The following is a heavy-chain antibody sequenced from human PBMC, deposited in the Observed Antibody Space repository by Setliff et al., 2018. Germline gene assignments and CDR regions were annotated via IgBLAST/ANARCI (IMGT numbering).Heavy chain of an antibody. CDR1: GGSFSGYY. J-gene: IGHJ5*02. D-gene: IGHD6-19*01. V-gene: IGHV4-34*01. CDR3: ARRSGWPNWFDP. CDR2: INHSGST. Sequence: LSLTCAVYGGSFSGYYWSWIRQPPGKGLEWIGEINHSGSTNYNPSLKSRVTISVDTSKNQFSLKLSSVTAADTAVYYCARRSGWPNWFDPWGQGTRVTVSS.